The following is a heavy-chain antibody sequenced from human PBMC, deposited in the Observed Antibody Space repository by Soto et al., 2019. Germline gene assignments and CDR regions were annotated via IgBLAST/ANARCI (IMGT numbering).Heavy chain of an antibody. CDR1: GGTFSSYA. CDR2: IIPIFGTA. V-gene: IGHV1-69*12. J-gene: IGHJ6*02. Sequence: QVQLVQSGAEVKKPGSSVKVSCKASGGTFSSYAISWVRQAPGQGLEWMGGIIPIFGTADYAQKFQGSVTMTADESTSTAYMEMSSLRYEDTAVYYCAPQGLPNYASYGMGVWGQGTTVTVSS. CDR3: APQGLPNYASYGMGV. D-gene: IGHD5-18*01.